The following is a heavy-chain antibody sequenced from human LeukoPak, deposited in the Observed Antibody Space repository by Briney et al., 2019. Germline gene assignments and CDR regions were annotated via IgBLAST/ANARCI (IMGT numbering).Heavy chain of an antibody. CDR3: ARVGSRSGYYFQRLYYFDY. CDR1: GFTFSSYE. V-gene: IGHV3-48*03. CDR2: ISSSGSTI. D-gene: IGHD3-22*01. Sequence: GGSLRLSCAASGFTFSSYEMNWVRQAPGKGLEWVSYISSSGSTIYYADSVKGRFTISRDNAKNSLYLQMNSLRAEDTAVYYCARVGSRSGYYFQRLYYFDYWGQGTLVTVSS. J-gene: IGHJ4*02.